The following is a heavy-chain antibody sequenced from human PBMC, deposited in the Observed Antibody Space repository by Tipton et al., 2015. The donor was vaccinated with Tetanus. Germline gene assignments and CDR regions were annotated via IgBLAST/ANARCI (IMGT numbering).Heavy chain of an antibody. CDR2: ISSTSRYI. Sequence: QLVQSGGGLVKPGGSLRLSCAVSGFTFGNYKMNWVRQAPGRGLEWVSSISSTSRYIYYADSVKGRFTISRDNAKNSLFLQMGSLRADDTAVYYCVSGSALDYWGPGTLITVS. J-gene: IGHJ4*02. V-gene: IGHV3-21*01. CDR1: GFTFGNYK. D-gene: IGHD6-25*01. CDR3: VSGSALDY.